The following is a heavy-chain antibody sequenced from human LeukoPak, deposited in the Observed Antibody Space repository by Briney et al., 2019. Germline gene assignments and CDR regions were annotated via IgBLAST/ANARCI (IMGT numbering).Heavy chain of an antibody. CDR3: AVIGSGSPFDY. Sequence: PGGSLRLSCAASGFTFSSYSMNWVRQAPGKGLEWVSSISSSSYIYYADSVKGRFTISRDNAKNSLYLQMNSLRAEDTAVYYCAVIGSGSPFDYWGQGTLVTVSS. V-gene: IGHV3-21*01. CDR1: GFTFSSYS. J-gene: IGHJ4*02. D-gene: IGHD3-10*01. CDR2: ISSSSYI.